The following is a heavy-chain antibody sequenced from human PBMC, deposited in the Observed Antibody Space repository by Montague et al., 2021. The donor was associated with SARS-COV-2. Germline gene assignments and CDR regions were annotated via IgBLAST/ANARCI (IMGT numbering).Heavy chain of an antibody. J-gene: IGHJ4*02. D-gene: IGHD3-16*01. Sequence: SLRLSCATSGFNFNDYTMHWVRQAPGKGLEWVGVISYEGSKQFYADSVQGRFIISRDSSSSTLFLQMNSLRPEDTATYYCARGGMLSIASIRRGFDHWGQGTLVTVSS. CDR3: ARGGMLSIASIRRGFDH. CDR2: ISYEGSKQ. V-gene: IGHV3-30*14. CDR1: GFNFNDYT.